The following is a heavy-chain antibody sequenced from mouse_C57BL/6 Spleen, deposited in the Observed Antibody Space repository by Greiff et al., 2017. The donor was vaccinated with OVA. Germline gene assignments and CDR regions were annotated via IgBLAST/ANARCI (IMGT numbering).Heavy chain of an antibody. J-gene: IGHJ4*01. D-gene: IGHD2-5*01. CDR1: GYAFSSYW. V-gene: IGHV1-80*01. CDR3: AGGGTSYSNYDAMDY. Sequence: QVQLKQSGAELVKPGASVKISCKASGYAFSSYWMNWVKQRPGQGLEWIGQIYPGDGDTNYNGKFKGKATLTADKSSSTAYMQLSSLTSEESAVYFGAGGGTSYSNYDAMDYWGQGTSVTVSS. CDR2: IYPGDGDT.